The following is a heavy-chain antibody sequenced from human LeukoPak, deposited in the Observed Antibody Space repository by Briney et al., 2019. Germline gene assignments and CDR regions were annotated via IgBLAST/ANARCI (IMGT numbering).Heavy chain of an antibody. J-gene: IGHJ4*02. Sequence: PGGSLRLSCTASGFTFSSYAMTWVRQAPGKGLEWVSAISGSDSRTYYADSVKGWFTISRDNSKNTLYLQMNSLRAEDTAVYYCAKGHHYGSGSYWVWGQGTLVTVSS. V-gene: IGHV3-23*01. D-gene: IGHD3-10*01. CDR1: GFTFSSYA. CDR3: AKGHHYGSGSYWV. CDR2: ISGSDSRT.